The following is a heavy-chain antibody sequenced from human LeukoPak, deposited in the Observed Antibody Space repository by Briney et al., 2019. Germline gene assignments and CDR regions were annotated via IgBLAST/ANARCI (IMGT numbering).Heavy chain of an antibody. J-gene: IGHJ6*02. CDR2: IGTAGDT. CDR3: AREYVLAVAGTNYYYGMDV. CDR1: GFTLSNYD. Sequence: GGSLRLSCAASGFTLSNYDMPWVRQRPGKGLEWVSIIGTAGDTYYADSVKGRFTISRESAMNSLYLQMNSLRGGDTAVYYCAREYVLAVAGTNYYYGMDVWGQGTAVTVSS. V-gene: IGHV3-13*01. D-gene: IGHD6-19*01.